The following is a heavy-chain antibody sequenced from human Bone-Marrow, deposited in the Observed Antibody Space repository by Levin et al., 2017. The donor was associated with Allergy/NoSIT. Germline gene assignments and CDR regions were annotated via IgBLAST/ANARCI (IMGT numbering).Heavy chain of an antibody. CDR1: GYTFTAYA. Sequence: ASVKVSCKTSGYTFTAYAMNWVRRAPGQGLEWMGWINTNTGDPTYAQGFTGRFVFSLDTSVSTAFLQISSLKAEDTAVYYCVRASSARLMLSATPLDYWGQGTRVAVSS. V-gene: IGHV7-4-1*02. CDR2: INTNTGDP. D-gene: IGHD2-8*01. CDR3: VRASSARLMLSATPLDY. J-gene: IGHJ4*02.